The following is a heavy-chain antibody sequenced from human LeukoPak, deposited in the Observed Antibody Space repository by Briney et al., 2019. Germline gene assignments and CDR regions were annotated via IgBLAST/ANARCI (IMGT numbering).Heavy chain of an antibody. CDR2: INPNTSDT. V-gene: IGHV1-2*02. CDR3: TGLNGDYYNWFDP. Sequence: GASLKVSCKASVYTFTDYSIHWVRQAPGHGLEWLGWINPNTSDTNYAQKLQDRVNHTRDKSIRTAYMELNNLGSDDTAVYSCTGLNGDYYNWFDPWGQGTLVTVSS. D-gene: IGHD4-17*01. J-gene: IGHJ5*02. CDR1: VYTFTDYS.